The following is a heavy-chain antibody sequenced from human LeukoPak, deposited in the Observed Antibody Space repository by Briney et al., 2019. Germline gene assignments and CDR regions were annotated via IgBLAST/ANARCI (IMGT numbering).Heavy chain of an antibody. CDR3: ARDTIVVVVAAASWFDP. CDR2: FDPEDGET. V-gene: IGHV1-24*01. CDR1: GYTLTELS. Sequence: ASVKVSCKVSGYTLTELSMHWVRQAPGKGLEWMGGFDPEDGETIYAQKFQGRVTMTGDTSTDTAYMELRSLRSDDTAVYYCARDTIVVVVAAASWFDPWGQGTLVTVSS. J-gene: IGHJ5*02. D-gene: IGHD2-15*01.